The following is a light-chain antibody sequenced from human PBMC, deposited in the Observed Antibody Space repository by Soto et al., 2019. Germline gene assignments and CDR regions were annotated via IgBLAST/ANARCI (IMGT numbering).Light chain of an antibody. CDR1: SSNMGSNT. CDR2: SDN. J-gene: IGLJ2*01. V-gene: IGLV1-44*01. Sequence: QSVLTQPPSASGTPGQRVTISCSGSSSNMGSNTVNWYQQLPRTAPKLLIYSDNQRPSGVPDRFSGSKSGTSASLAITGLQSDDEADYYCAAWDGSLNHILFGGGTKLTVL. CDR3: AAWDGSLNHIL.